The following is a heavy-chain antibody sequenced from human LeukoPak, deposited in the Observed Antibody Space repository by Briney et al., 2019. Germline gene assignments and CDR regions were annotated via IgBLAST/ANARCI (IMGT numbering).Heavy chain of an antibody. V-gene: IGHV3-30*04. D-gene: IGHD4-17*01. CDR2: ISYDGSNK. CDR1: GFXFSSYA. Sequence: PGGSLRLSCAASGFXFSSYAMHWVRQAPGKGLEWVAVISYDGSNKYYADSVKGRFTISRDNSKNTLYLQMNSLRAEDTAVYYCAKDLATVTTHYYYGMDVWGQGTTVTVSS. CDR3: AKDLATVTTHYYYGMDV. J-gene: IGHJ6*02.